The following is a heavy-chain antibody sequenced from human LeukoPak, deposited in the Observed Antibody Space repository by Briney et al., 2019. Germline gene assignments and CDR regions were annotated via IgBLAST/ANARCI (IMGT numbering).Heavy chain of an antibody. V-gene: IGHV1-2*02. CDR3: ARGFVYCGGDCYQSERAFDI. J-gene: IGHJ3*02. D-gene: IGHD2-21*01. CDR1: GYTFTGYY. Sequence: GASVMVSCKASGYTFTGYYMHWVRQAPGQGLEWMGWINPNSGGTKYAQKFQGRVTMTTDTSISTAYMELSGLRSDDMAVYYCARGFVYCGGDCYQSERAFDIWGQGTMVSVSS. CDR2: INPNSGGT.